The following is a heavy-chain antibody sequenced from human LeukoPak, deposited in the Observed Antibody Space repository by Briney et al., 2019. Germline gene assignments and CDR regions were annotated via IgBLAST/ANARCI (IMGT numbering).Heavy chain of an antibody. CDR3: ATDTAGQWLPLDY. D-gene: IGHD6-19*01. Sequence: ASVKVSCKASGYTFTSYYMHWVRQAPGQGLEWMGIINPSGGSTSYAQKFQGRVTMTRDMSTSTVYMELSSLRSEDTAVYYCATDTAGQWLPLDYWGQGTLVTVSS. CDR2: INPSGGST. J-gene: IGHJ4*02. CDR1: GYTFTSYY. V-gene: IGHV1-46*01.